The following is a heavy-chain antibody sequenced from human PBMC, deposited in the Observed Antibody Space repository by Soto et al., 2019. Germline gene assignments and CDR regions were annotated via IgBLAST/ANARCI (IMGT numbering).Heavy chain of an antibody. CDR3: AKAPVLLLYGGWFDP. D-gene: IGHD3-22*01. V-gene: IGHV1-18*04. CDR2: ISGDNGNT. J-gene: IGHJ5*02. Sequence: QIQLVQSGAEVRKPWASVKVSCKASGYTFTNYGIGWVRQAPGQGLEWMGWISGDNGNTNYAEKFQGRVTMTTDTSTSTAYMELRSLRSDDTAVYYCAKAPVLLLYGGWFDPWGQGTLVSVSS. CDR1: GYTFTNYG.